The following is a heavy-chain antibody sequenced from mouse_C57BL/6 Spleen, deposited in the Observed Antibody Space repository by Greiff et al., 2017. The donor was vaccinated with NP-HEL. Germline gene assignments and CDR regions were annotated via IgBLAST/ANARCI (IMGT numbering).Heavy chain of an antibody. CDR3: ARRDAMDY. V-gene: IGHV14-2*01. Sequence: VQLQQSGAELVKPGASVKLSCTASGFTFTDYYMHWVKQRPEQGLEWIGRIGPEAGETTSASKFQGKGTLTADTSSNTAYLQLSSLTSEDTAVYYCARRDAMDYWGQGTSVTVSS. J-gene: IGHJ4*01. CDR1: GFTFTDYY. CDR2: IGPEAGET.